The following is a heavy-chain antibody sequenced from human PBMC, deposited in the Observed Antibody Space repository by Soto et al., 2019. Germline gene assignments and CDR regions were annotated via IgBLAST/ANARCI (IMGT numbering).Heavy chain of an antibody. CDR1: GFTFSNYW. CDR3: AREKSYGDSFDY. CDR2: IKQAGSEK. Sequence: GWSLRLSCAASGFTFSNYWLSWVRQAPGKGLEWVANIKQAGSEKYYVDSVKGRFTISRDDAKNSLYLQMNSLRAEDTAVYYCAREKSYGDSFDYWGQGTLVTVSS. V-gene: IGHV3-7*01. J-gene: IGHJ4*02. D-gene: IGHD4-17*01.